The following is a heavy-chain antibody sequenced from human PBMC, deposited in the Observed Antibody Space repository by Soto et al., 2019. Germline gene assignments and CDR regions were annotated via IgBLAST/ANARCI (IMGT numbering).Heavy chain of an antibody. J-gene: IGHJ6*02. CDR3: ARDRVGYCSGGSCYSNDYYYGMDV. D-gene: IGHD2-15*01. CDR2: IIPILGIA. V-gene: IGHV1-69*04. CDR1: GGTFSSYT. Sequence: SVKVSCKASGGTFSSYTISWVRQAPGQGLERMGRIIPILGIANYADSVKGRFTISRDNSKNTLYLQMNSLRAEDTAVYYCARDRVGYCSGGSCYSNDYYYGMDVWGQGTTVTVSS.